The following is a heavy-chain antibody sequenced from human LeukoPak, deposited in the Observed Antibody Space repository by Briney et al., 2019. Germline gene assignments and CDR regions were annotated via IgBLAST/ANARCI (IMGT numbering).Heavy chain of an antibody. CDR2: ITSGSSNV. Sequence: GGSLRLSCVASGFTSNSYSITWVRQAPGKGLEWILCITSGSSNVYYADSEKGRFTFSRDNAKNSLFLQLNSLRVEDTAVYYCARALTYTSSYPLGYWGQGTLVTVSS. D-gene: IGHD6-6*01. J-gene: IGHJ4*02. CDR3: ARALTYTSSYPLGY. CDR1: GFTSNSYS. V-gene: IGHV3-21*01.